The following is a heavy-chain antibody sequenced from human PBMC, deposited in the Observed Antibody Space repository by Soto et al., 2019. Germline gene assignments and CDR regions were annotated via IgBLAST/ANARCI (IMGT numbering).Heavy chain of an antibody. CDR2: ISSSSSTI. D-gene: IGHD5-18*01. CDR3: ARAGYSYEGPYYYGMDV. Sequence: EVQLVESGGGLVQPGGSLRLSCAASGFTFSSYSMNWVCQAPGMGLEWVSYISSSSSTIYYADSVKGRFTISRDNAKNSLYLHMNSLRDEDTAVYYCARAGYSYEGPYYYGMDVWGQGTTVTVSS. V-gene: IGHV3-48*02. J-gene: IGHJ6*02. CDR1: GFTFSSYS.